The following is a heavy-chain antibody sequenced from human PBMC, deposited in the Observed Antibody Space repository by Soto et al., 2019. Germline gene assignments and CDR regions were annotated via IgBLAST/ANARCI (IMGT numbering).Heavy chain of an antibody. V-gene: IGHV4-61*01. CDR3: ARDFAYFDS. Sequence: SVRLPVTCTLSPGSFKSGSCSCSSIRQPPEKELRSFGHVSQTATSGSNGSLKSRVSISMDTSKNKFSLNLDSVTAADTAVYFCARDFAYFDSWGQGTLVT. D-gene: IGHD3-3*01. CDR1: PGSFKSGSCS. CDR2: VSQTATS. J-gene: IGHJ4*02.